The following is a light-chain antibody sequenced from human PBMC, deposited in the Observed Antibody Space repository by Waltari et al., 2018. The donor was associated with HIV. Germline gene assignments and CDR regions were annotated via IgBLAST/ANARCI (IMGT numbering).Light chain of an antibody. CDR3: QQYKSYYT. CDR1: QSISTW. CDR2: KAS. V-gene: IGKV1-5*03. J-gene: IGKJ2*01. Sequence: DIQMTQSPSTLSAYVGDRVNITCRARQSISTWLALYQQKPGKAPKLLIYKASSLESGVPSRFSGTGSGTEFTLTISSLQPDDFATYYCQQYKSYYTFGQGTKLEIK.